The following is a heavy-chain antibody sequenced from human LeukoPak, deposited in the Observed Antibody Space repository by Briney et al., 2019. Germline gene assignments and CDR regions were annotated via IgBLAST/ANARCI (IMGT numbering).Heavy chain of an antibody. CDR1: GFTFSSYS. V-gene: IGHV3-23*01. CDR2: LSGNLVST. D-gene: IGHD6-13*01. J-gene: IGHJ4*02. Sequence: PGGSLRLSCEASGFTFSSYSMSWVRQAPGQGLQWVSILSGNLVSTYYADSVKGRFTISRDNSKNTLYLQMNNLRAEDTAMYYCARGGTAITRRLDYWGQGTLVTVS. CDR3: ARGGTAITRRLDY.